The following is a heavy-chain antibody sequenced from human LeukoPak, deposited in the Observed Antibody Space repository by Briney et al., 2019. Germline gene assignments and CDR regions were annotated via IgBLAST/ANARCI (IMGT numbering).Heavy chain of an antibody. Sequence: GGSLRLSCAASGFTFSSYDMHWVRQATGKGLEWVSAIGTAGDTCYPGSVKGRFTISRENAKNSLYLQMNSLRAEDTAVYYCARYLRYSWYFDLWGRGTLVTVSS. CDR1: GFTFSSYD. CDR3: ARYLRYSWYFDL. V-gene: IGHV3-13*01. D-gene: IGHD1-26*01. J-gene: IGHJ2*01. CDR2: IGTAGDT.